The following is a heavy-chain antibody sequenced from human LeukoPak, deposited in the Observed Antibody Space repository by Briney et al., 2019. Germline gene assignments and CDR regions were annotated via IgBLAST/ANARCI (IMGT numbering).Heavy chain of an antibody. CDR2: IWCDGSNK. J-gene: IGHJ4*02. D-gene: IGHD1-20*01. CDR3: ARAHYNWNEPPFDS. Sequence: PGGSLRLSCAASGFFFSSYGMHWVRLAPGKGLEWVALIWCDGSNKYYADSVKGRFTISRDNSKNTLSLQMNSLRAEDTAVYYCARAHYNWNEPPFDSWGQGTLVTVSS. CDR1: GFFFSSYG. V-gene: IGHV3-33*01.